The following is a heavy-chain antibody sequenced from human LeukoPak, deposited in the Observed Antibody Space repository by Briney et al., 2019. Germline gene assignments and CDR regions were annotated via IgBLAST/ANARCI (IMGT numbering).Heavy chain of an antibody. J-gene: IGHJ3*02. Sequence: PGGSPRLSCAASGFTFSNSWMSWVRQAPGKGLEGVANIKEDGSEKYYADSVKGRFTISRDNSKNTLYLQMNSLRAEDTAVYYCAKPLISENLCSSTSCYTGAFDIWGQGTMVTVSS. V-gene: IGHV3-7*01. CDR2: IKEDGSEK. CDR3: AKPLISENLCSSTSCYTGAFDI. D-gene: IGHD2-2*02. CDR1: GFTFSNSW.